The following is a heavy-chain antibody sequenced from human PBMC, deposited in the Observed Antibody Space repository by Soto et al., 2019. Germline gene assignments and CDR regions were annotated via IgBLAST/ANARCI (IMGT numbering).Heavy chain of an antibody. Sequence: ASVKVSCKASGYTFTGYYMHWVRQAPGQGLEWMGWINPNNGGTNYAQKLQGWVTMTRDTSISTAYMELSRLRSDDTAVYYCARGPDCSGGICYSQVFDYWAREPWSPSPQ. CDR1: GYTFTGYY. CDR2: INPNNGGT. CDR3: ARGPDCSGGICYSQVFDY. D-gene: IGHD2-15*01. J-gene: IGHJ4*02. V-gene: IGHV1-2*04.